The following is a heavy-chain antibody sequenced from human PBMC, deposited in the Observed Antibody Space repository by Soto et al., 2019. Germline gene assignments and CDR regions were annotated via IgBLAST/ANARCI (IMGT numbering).Heavy chain of an antibody. CDR2: MNPDNGHT. CDR1: GYTFTTYD. CDR3: ARARDPDL. J-gene: IGHJ4*02. V-gene: IGHV1-8*01. D-gene: IGHD2-21*01. Sequence: QVQLVQSGAEVRKPGASVKVSCKASGYTFTTYDINWVRQATGQGLEWMGWMNPDNGHTAYAQKFQGRLTMTRDTSIDTAYMELTSLRSEDTAVYYCARARDPDLWGQGTLVTVSS.